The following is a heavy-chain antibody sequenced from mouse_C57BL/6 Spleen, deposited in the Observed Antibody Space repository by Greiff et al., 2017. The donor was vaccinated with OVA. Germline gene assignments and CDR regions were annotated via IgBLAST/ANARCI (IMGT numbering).Heavy chain of an antibody. CDR3: ARSFITTVVATWDYARDY. V-gene: IGHV1-81*01. Sequence: VQLQQSGAELARPGASVKLSCKASGYTFTSYGISWVKQRTGQGLEWIGEIYPRSGNTYYNEKSKGKAPLPADKSSRTAYMELRCLTSADSAVYVCARSFITTVVATWDYARDYWGQGTSVTGSA. D-gene: IGHD1-1*01. CDR2: IYPRSGNT. CDR1: GYTFTSYG. J-gene: IGHJ4*01.